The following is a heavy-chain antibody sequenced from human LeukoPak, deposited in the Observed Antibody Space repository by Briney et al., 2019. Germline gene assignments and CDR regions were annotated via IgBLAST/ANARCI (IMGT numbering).Heavy chain of an antibody. CDR1: GFTFTNAY. Sequence: GGSLRLSCAASGFTFTNAYMNWVRQAPGKGLEWVSSITSSSSYIYYADSVKGRFTISRDNAKNSLYLQMNSLRDEDTAIYYCATDPGPGYGWGQGTLVTVSS. J-gene: IGHJ4*02. CDR2: ITSSSSYI. V-gene: IGHV3-21*01. D-gene: IGHD6-13*01. CDR3: ATDPGPGYG.